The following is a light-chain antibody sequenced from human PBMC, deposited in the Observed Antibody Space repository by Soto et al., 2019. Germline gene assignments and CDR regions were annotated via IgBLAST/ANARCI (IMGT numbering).Light chain of an antibody. CDR1: QSVSSSY. CDR3: QQYGSSHRYT. V-gene: IGKV3-20*01. Sequence: EIVLTQSPGTLSLSPGERATLSCRASQSVSSSYLAWYQQNPGQAPRLLIYGASSRATGIPDRFSGSGSGTDFTLTISRLEPEDFAVYYCQQYGSSHRYTFGQGTKLEIK. J-gene: IGKJ2*01. CDR2: GAS.